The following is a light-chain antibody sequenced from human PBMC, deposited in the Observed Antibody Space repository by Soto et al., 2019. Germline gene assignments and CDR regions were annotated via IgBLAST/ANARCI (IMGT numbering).Light chain of an antibody. J-gene: IGKJ4*01. CDR1: QDIRNA. CDR2: DAS. Sequence: DIQMTQSPSSLSASVGDRVTITCRASQDIRNALAWYQQKPGKAPKRLIYDASSLESVVPTRFSGSGSGTEFALTISSLQLEYLASYHCLQHYSYTLTFGGGTKVEIK. CDR3: LQHYSYTLT. V-gene: IGKV1-17*01.